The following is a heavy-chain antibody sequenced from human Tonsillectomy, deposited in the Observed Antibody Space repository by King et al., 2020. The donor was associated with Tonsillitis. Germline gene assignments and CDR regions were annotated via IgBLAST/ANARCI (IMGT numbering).Heavy chain of an antibody. V-gene: IGHV3-21*01. CDR3: ARGDYYDTSGFADY. CDR1: VFTFSYYS. Sequence: VQLVESGGGLVKPGGSLRLSCAASVFTFSYYSMNWVRQAPGKGLEWVSSISSSSTDIYYADSVKGRFTISRDNAKNSLYLQMNSLRAEDTSVYYCARGDYYDTSGFADYWGQGTLVTVSS. D-gene: IGHD3-22*01. CDR2: ISSSSTDI. J-gene: IGHJ4*02.